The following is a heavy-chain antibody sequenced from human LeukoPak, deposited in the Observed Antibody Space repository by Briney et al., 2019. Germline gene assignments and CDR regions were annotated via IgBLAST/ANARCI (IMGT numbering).Heavy chain of an antibody. CDR3: ARGQVDTAMDY. CDR1: GFTFSSYA. D-gene: IGHD5-18*01. J-gene: IGHJ4*02. CDR2: ISSNVGST. V-gene: IGHV3-64*01. Sequence: GGSLRLSCAASGFTFSSYAMHWVRQAPGKGLEYVSAISSNVGSTYYANSVKGRFTISRDNSKNTLYLQMGSLRAEDMAVYYCARGQVDTAMDYWGQGTLVTVSS.